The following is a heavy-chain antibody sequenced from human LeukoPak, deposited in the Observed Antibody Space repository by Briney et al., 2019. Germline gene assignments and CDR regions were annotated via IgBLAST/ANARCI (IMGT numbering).Heavy chain of an antibody. D-gene: IGHD3-9*01. CDR2: IYYSGST. J-gene: IGHJ6*03. CDR1: GVSISSYY. V-gene: IGHV4-59*01. Sequence: SETLSLTCTVSGVSISSYYWSWIQQPPGKGLEWIGYIYYSGSTNYNPSLKSRVTISVDTSKNQFSLKLSSVTAADTAVYYCARGGLAYYDILTGYYPYDYYYMDVWGKGTTVTVSS. CDR3: ARGGLAYYDILTGYYPYDYYYMDV.